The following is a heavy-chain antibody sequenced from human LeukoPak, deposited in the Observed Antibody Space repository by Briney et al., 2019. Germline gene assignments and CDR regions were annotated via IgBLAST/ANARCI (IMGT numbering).Heavy chain of an antibody. J-gene: IGHJ3*02. CDR3: ARDRSYGHLDAFDI. Sequence: SETLSLTCAVSGGSISSSNWWSWVRQPPGKGLEWIGSIYYSGSTYYNPSLKSRVTISVDTSKNQFSLKLSSVTAADTAVYYCARDRSYGHLDAFDIWGQGTMVTVSS. CDR2: IYYSGST. CDR1: GGSISSSNW. V-gene: IGHV4-4*02. D-gene: IGHD5-18*01.